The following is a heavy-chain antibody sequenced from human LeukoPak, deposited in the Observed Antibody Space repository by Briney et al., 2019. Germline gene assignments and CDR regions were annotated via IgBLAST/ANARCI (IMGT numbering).Heavy chain of an antibody. CDR2: ISYSGANS. V-gene: IGHV3-23*01. CDR1: GFTFSGSA. D-gene: IGHD6-19*01. J-gene: IGHJ4*02. Sequence: PGGSLRLSCAASGFTFSGSAMSWVRQAPGEGLEWVSLISYSGANSYYTDSVRGRFTISRDNSKDTLFLQMNSLRAEDTAIYYCASDGSGWLRDYWGQGTLVTVSS. CDR3: ASDGSGWLRDY.